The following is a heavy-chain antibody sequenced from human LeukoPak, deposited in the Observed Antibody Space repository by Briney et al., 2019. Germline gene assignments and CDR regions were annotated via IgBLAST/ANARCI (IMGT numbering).Heavy chain of an antibody. CDR2: IHCSGTT. V-gene: IGHV4-59*01. D-gene: IGHD4/OR15-4a*01. J-gene: IGHJ4*02. CDR3: ARDYGGKLDY. Sequence: SSETLSLTCTVSDGSISGYYWSWIRQPPGKGLEWIGYIHCSGTTNYNPSLKSRVTISVDTSKSQLSLKLSSVTAADTAVYYCARDYGGKLDYWGQGTLVTVSS. CDR1: DGSISGYY.